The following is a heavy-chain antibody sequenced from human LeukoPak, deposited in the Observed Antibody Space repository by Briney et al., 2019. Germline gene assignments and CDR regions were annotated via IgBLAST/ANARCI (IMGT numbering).Heavy chain of an antibody. Sequence: PSETLSLTCTVSGGSISSSSDYWGWIRQPPGKGLEGIESIYYSGNTYYNPSLKSQVTISVDTSKKQFSLKLSSVTAADTAVYYCASTPSGSSAWYYFDKWGQGTLVTVSS. CDR3: ASTPSGSSAWYYFDK. CDR1: GGSISSSSDY. J-gene: IGHJ4*02. CDR2: IYYSGNT. D-gene: IGHD6-19*01. V-gene: IGHV4-39*01.